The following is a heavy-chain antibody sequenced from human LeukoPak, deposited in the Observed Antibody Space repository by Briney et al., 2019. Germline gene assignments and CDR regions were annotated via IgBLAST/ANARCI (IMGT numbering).Heavy chain of an antibody. CDR1: GFTFSSYG. D-gene: IGHD3-10*01. J-gene: IGHJ4*02. CDR3: AKAKLWFGELLFPQDY. Sequence: GGSLRLSCAASGFTFSSYGMPWVRQAPGKGLEWVAVISYDGSNKYYADSVKGRFTISRDNSKNTLYLQMNSLRAEDTAVYYCAKAKLWFGELLFPQDYWGQGTLVTVSS. CDR2: ISYDGSNK. V-gene: IGHV3-30*18.